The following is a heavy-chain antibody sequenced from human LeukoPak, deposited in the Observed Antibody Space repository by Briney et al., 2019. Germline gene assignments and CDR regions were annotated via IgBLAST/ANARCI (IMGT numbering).Heavy chain of an antibody. D-gene: IGHD1-26*01. CDR3: ARDSGTGAFGY. CDR2: ILHNGTT. J-gene: IGHJ4*02. V-gene: IGHV4-59*02. CDR1: GGSVNNYF. Sequence: PSETLSLTCTVSGGSVNNYFWSWIRQPTGKTLEWIGYILHNGTTNINPSLKSRAVMSVDKSKNQISLRLSSVTAADTAVYYCARDSGTGAFGYWGQGTLVTVSS.